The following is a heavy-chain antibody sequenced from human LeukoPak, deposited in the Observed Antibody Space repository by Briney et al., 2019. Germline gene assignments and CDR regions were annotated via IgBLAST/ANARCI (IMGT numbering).Heavy chain of an antibody. Sequence: GGSLRLSCAASGFTFSSYSMNWVRQAPGKGLEWVSSISSSSSYIYYADSVKGRFTISRDNAKNSLYLQMNSLRAEDTAVYYCARDLPYYYGSGSYYDPWGQGTLVIVSS. CDR1: GFTFSSYS. D-gene: IGHD3-10*01. J-gene: IGHJ5*02. V-gene: IGHV3-21*01. CDR2: ISSSSSYI. CDR3: ARDLPYYYGSGSYYDP.